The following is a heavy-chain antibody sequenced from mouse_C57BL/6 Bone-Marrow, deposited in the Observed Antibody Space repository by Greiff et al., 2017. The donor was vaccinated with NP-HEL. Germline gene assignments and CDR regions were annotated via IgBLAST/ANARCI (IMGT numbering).Heavy chain of an antibody. D-gene: IGHD2-1*01. CDR2: INPNYGTT. Sequence: VQLKQSGPELVKPGASVKISCKASGYSFTDYNMNWVKQSNGKSLEWIGVINPNYGTTSYNQKFKGKATLTVDQSSSTAYMQLNSLTSEDSAVYYGARLYYGNYDAMDYWGQGTSVTVSS. CDR3: ARLYYGNYDAMDY. J-gene: IGHJ4*01. CDR1: GYSFTDYN. V-gene: IGHV1-39*01.